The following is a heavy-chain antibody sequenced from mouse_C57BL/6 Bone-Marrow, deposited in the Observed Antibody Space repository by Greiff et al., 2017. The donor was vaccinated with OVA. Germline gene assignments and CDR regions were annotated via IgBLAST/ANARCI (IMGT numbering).Heavy chain of an antibody. CDR2: ISDGGSYT. J-gene: IGHJ3*01. D-gene: IGHD4-1*01. CDR1: GFTFSSYA. CDR3: TGTIFFFAY. Sequence: EVKLVESGGGLVKPGGSLKLSCAASGFTFSSYAMSWVRQTPEKRLEWVATISDGGSYTYYPANVKGRFTISRDNAKNNLYLQMSHLKSEDTAMYYCTGTIFFFAYWGQGTLVTVSA. V-gene: IGHV5-4*03.